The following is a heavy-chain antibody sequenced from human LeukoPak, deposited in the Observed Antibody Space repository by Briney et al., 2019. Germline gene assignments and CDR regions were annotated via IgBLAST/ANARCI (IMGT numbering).Heavy chain of an antibody. Sequence: GGSLRLSCAASGFTFSSYAMSWVRQAPGKGLEWVSSISSSSSYIYYADSVKGRFTISRDNAKNSLYLQMNSLRAEDTAVYYCAKDLPIKTGYSGYDRGIAAAGIFDYWGQGTLVTVSS. V-gene: IGHV3-21*01. CDR3: AKDLPIKTGYSGYDRGIAAAGIFDY. CDR2: ISSSSSYI. CDR1: GFTFSSYA. D-gene: IGHD6-13*01. J-gene: IGHJ4*02.